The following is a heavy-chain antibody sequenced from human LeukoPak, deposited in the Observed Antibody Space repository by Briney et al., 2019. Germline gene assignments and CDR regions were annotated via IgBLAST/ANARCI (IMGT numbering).Heavy chain of an antibody. J-gene: IGHJ4*02. CDR2: INPNSGGT. D-gene: IGHD2-21*02. V-gene: IGHV1-2*02. CDR3: ASAPMGDLRPFDY. Sequence: ASVKVSCKASGYTFTGYYMHWVRRAPGQGLEWMGWINPNSGGTNYAQKFQGRVTMTRDTSISTAYMELSRLRSDDTAVYYCASAPMGDLRPFDYWGQGTLVTVSS. CDR1: GYTFTGYY.